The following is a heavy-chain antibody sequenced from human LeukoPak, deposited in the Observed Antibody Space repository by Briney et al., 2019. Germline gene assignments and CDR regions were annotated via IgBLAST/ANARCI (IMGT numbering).Heavy chain of an antibody. CDR2: ISSSGDYI. V-gene: IGHV3-21*01. Sequence: GGSLRLSCPASGFTFSTYSMNWVRQAPGKGLEWVSSISSSGDYIYYADSVRGRFTISRDNAKNSLHLQMNSLRADDTAVYYCARGASEWFGESTVWGQGTLVTVSS. CDR3: ARGASEWFGESTV. CDR1: GFTFSTYS. D-gene: IGHD3-10*01. J-gene: IGHJ4*02.